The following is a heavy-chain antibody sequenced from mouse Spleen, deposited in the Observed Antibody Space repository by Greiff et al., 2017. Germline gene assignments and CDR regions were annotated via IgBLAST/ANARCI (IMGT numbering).Heavy chain of an antibody. J-gene: IGHJ2*01. V-gene: IGHV1-81*01. CDR1: GYTFTSYG. CDR2: IYPRSGNT. D-gene: IGHD2-4*01. CDR3: ARMGLRLIYFDY. Sequence: VQLQQSGAELARPGASVKLSCKASGYTFTSYGISWVKQRTGQGLEWIGEIYPRSGNTYYNEKFKGKATLTADKSSSTAYMELRSLTSEDSAVYFCARMGLRLIYFDYWGQGTTLTVSS.